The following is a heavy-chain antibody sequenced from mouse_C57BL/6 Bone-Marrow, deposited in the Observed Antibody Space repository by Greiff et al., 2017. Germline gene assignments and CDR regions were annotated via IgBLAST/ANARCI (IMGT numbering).Heavy chain of an antibody. CDR1: GYTFTSYW. J-gene: IGHJ2*01. V-gene: IGHV1-64*01. CDR2: IHPNSGST. Sequence: QVQLKQPGAELVKPGASVKLSCKASGYTFTSYWMHWVKQRPGQGLEWIGMIHPNSGSTNYNEKFKSKATLTVAKSSSTAYMQLSSLTSDDSAVYYCARGLLHGYWGQGTTLTVSS. D-gene: IGHD2-3*01. CDR3: ARGLLHGY.